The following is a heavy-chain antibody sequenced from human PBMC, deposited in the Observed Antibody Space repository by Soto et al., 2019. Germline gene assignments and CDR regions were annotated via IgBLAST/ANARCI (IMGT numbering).Heavy chain of an antibody. V-gene: IGHV4-59*01. CDR2: MYYSGST. D-gene: IGHD2-15*01. CDR3: ARAGAATLSDY. J-gene: IGHJ4*02. CDR1: GGSISSYY. Sequence: QVQLQESGPGLVKPSETLSLTCTVSGGSISSYYCSWIRQPPGKGLEWIGYMYYSGSTNYHPSLKSRVTISVDTSKNQFSLKLSSVTAADTAVYYCARAGAATLSDYWGQGTLVTVSS.